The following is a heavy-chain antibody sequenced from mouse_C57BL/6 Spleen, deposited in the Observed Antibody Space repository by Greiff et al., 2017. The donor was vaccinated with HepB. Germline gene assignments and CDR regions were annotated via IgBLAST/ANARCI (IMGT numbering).Heavy chain of an antibody. J-gene: IGHJ4*01. CDR1: GYTFTSYW. Sequence: VQLKQSGTVLARPEASVKMSCKTSGYTFTSYWMHWVKQRPGQGLEWIGAIYPGNSDTSYNQKFKGKAKLTAVTSASTAYMELSSLTNEDSAVYYCTRSYYSNPYAMDYWGQGTSVTVSS. D-gene: IGHD2-5*01. V-gene: IGHV1-5*01. CDR2: IYPGNSDT. CDR3: TRSYYSNPYAMDY.